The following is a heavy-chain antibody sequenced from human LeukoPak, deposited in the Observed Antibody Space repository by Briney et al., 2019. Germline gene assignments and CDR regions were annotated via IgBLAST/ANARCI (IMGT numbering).Heavy chain of an antibody. V-gene: IGHV3-23*01. D-gene: IGHD6-19*01. Sequence: GGSLRLSCAASGFTFNRNAISWVRQAPGKGLEWFSTIGGSGDKTFYADSVKGRFTISRDNSKNIVHLQMNSLTGEDTALYYCVRRGDASSGWGDHDFWGQGALVTVSS. CDR2: IGGSGDKT. CDR3: VRRGDASSGWGDHDF. CDR1: GFTFNRNA. J-gene: IGHJ4*02.